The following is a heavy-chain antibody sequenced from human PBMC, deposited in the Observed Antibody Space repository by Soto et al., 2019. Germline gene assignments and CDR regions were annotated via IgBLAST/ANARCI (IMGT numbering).Heavy chain of an antibody. V-gene: IGHV4-31*03. CDR3: ARGVVVVVAATPNWYFYL. D-gene: IGHD2-15*01. J-gene: IGHJ2*01. CDR1: GGSISSGAYY. CDR2: SYYSGST. Sequence: QVQLQESGPGLVKPSQTLSLTCTVSGGSISSGAYYWSWILQHPGNGMEWIGYSYYSGSTYYNPSLKSRVTISVDTSKNQVSLKLSSVTAADTAVYYCARGVVVVVAATPNWYFYLWGRGTLVTVAS.